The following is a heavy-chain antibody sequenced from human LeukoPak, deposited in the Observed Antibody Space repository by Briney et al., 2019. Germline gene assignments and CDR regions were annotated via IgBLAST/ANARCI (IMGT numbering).Heavy chain of an antibody. CDR1: GFTFRSYT. Sequence: PGGSMRLSCAASGFTFRSYTMSWVRQAPGKGLEWVSSITGTGSHIYYADSVRGRFTMSRDNAKNSLYLQMNSLRAEDTAVYYCARDLLRMRDAFDIWGQGTMVTVSS. CDR3: ARDLLRMRDAFDI. D-gene: IGHD2-8*01. J-gene: IGHJ3*02. V-gene: IGHV3-21*01. CDR2: ITGTGSHI.